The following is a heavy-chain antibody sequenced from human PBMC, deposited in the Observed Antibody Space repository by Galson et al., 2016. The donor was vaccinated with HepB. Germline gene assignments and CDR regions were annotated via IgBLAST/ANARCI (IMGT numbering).Heavy chain of an antibody. CDR3: ARGPYYHYNSGYPFDY. V-gene: IGHV4-34*04. D-gene: IGHD3-22*01. CDR1: GGSFSGYY. Sequence: ETLSLTCAVYGGSFSGYYWSWIRQSPGTGLEWIGEINESGRRNHNPSLKSRASISVDTSKNQLSLKLSSVTAADTAVYYCARGPYYHYNSGYPFDYWGQGTLVTVTS. J-gene: IGHJ4*02. CDR2: INESGRR.